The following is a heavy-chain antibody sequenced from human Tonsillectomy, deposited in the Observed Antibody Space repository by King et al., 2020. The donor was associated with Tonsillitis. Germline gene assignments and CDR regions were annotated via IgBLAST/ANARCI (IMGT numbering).Heavy chain of an antibody. CDR3: ATQTEWERLVGYVAFDV. Sequence: QLVQSGAEVKKPGASVKVSCKVSGYTLTKLSMHWVRQAPGKGLEWMGGFDPEDGETIYAQKFQGRVTMTEDTSTDTAYMELSSLRSEDTAVYYCATQTEWERLVGYVAFDVWGQGTMVTVSS. J-gene: IGHJ3*01. CDR1: GYTLTKLS. V-gene: IGHV1-24*01. CDR2: FDPEDGET. D-gene: IGHD1-26*01.